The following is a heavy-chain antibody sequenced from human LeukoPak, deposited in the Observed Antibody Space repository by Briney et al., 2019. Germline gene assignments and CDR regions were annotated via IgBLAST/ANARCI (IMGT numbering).Heavy chain of an antibody. D-gene: IGHD3-3*01. CDR2: IRYDGSNK. CDR1: GFTFSNYA. Sequence: PGGSLRLSCAASGFTFSNYAMHWVRQAPGKGLEWVAFIRYDGSNKYYADSVKGRFTISRDNSKNTLYLQMNSLRAEDTAVYYCAKDSQYDFWSGSFDYWGQGTLVTVSS. CDR3: AKDSQYDFWSGSFDY. J-gene: IGHJ4*02. V-gene: IGHV3-30*02.